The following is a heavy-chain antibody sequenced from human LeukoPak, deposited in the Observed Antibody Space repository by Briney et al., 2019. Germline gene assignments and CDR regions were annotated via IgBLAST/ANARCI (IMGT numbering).Heavy chain of an antibody. CDR1: GGSISSYY. CDR3: ARAHYSSGYFFDY. V-gene: IGHV4-4*07. J-gene: IGHJ4*02. Sequence: SETLSLTCTVYGGSISSYYWSWIRQPAGKGLEWIGRIYTSGSTNYNPSLKSRVTISVDKSKNQFSLKLSSVTAADTAVYYCARAHYSSGYFFDYWGQGTLVTVSS. CDR2: IYTSGST. D-gene: IGHD6-25*01.